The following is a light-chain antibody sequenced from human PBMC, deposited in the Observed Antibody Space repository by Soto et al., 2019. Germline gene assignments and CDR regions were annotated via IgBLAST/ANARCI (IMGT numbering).Light chain of an antibody. Sequence: DIQMTQSPSTLSASVGDRFTITCGASQSISTWLAWYQQKPGKAPKVLIFDASSLESGVPSRFRGSGSATEFTLTISSLQPDDFATYYCQQYSIYPSTFGQGTKVDIK. J-gene: IGKJ1*01. CDR2: DAS. CDR3: QQYSIYPST. CDR1: QSISTW. V-gene: IGKV1-5*01.